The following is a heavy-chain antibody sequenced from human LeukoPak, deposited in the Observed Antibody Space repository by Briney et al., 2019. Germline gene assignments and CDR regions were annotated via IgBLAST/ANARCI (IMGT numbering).Heavy chain of an antibody. CDR3: AKGLYDYALDV. Sequence: PGGSLRLSCAASGFTFSSYAMSWVRQAPGKGLDWVALIGARDGRTYYADPVKGRFTISRDNFKNTLYLQMNSLRAEDTAIYYCAKGLYDYALDVWGQGTAVTVSS. CDR2: IGARDGRT. CDR1: GFTFSSYA. V-gene: IGHV3-23*01. J-gene: IGHJ6*02.